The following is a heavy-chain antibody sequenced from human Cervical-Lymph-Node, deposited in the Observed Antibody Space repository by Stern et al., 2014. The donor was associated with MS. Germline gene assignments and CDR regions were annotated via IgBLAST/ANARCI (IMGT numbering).Heavy chain of an antibody. D-gene: IGHD2-2*01. CDR3: ARTLPHFCSSHSCYGGHFDY. V-gene: IGHV4-31*03. CDR1: GGTISSGDYN. Sequence: VQLQESGPGLEKPSPTLSLTCTVSGGTISSGDYNWSWIRPHQGKDLVWIGYTSNSGNAYYNPTLKSRVTISIDTFKNQFSLKLSSLTAADTSVYYCARTLPHFCSSHSCYGGHFDYWGQGTLVTVSS. CDR2: TSNSGNA. J-gene: IGHJ4*02.